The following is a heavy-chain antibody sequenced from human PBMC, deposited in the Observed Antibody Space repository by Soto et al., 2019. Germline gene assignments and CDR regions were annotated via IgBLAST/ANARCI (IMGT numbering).Heavy chain of an antibody. CDR1: GFIFSNYG. J-gene: IGHJ4*02. CDR2: ISNDGNKK. Sequence: GSLRLSCATSGFIFSNYGMHWVRQAPGQGLDWVAVISNDGNKKYYADSVGGRFTISRDNSNNRLYLQMNTLQASDTATYYCTRGAERTVPPTVQRHLDWVCGHWGQGTPVTVSS. CDR3: TRGAERTVPPTVQRHLDWVCGH. V-gene: IGHV3-30*03. D-gene: IGHD3-9*01.